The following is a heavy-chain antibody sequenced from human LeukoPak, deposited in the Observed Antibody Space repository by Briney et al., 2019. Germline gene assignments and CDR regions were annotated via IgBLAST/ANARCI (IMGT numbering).Heavy chain of an antibody. V-gene: IGHV1-18*01. CDR2: ISAYNGNT. J-gene: IGHJ3*02. CDR1: GYTFTSYG. CDR3: ARGVEYYDSRAAFDI. Sequence: GASVKVSCKASGYTFTSYGISWVRQAPGQGLEWMGWISAYNGNTNYAQKFQGRVTMTRDTSISTADMELSRLRSDDTAVYYCARGVEYYDSRAAFDIWGQGTMVTVSS. D-gene: IGHD3-22*01.